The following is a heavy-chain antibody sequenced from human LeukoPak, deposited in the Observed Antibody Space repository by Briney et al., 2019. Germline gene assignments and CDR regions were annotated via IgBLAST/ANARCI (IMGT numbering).Heavy chain of an antibody. J-gene: IGHJ4*02. Sequence: GGALRHSCAASGFSFIDYYMSWIRQAPGKGLEWVSYISSSGDTMFYSDSVYGRFTISTDNGKKSLFMEINSLRAEDAAIYYCASVMGNYASDXWGQGAMVTVX. CDR1: GFSFIDYY. CDR2: ISSSGDTM. CDR3: ASVMGNYASDX. D-gene: IGHD1-7*01. V-gene: IGHV3-11*04.